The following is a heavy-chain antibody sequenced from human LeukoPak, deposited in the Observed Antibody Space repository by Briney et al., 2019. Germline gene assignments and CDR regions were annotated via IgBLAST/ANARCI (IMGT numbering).Heavy chain of an antibody. J-gene: IGHJ4*02. D-gene: IGHD1-1*01. V-gene: IGHV1-2*02. CDR3: ARDPPYNWNDGADNFDY. CDR2: INPNSGGT. CDR1: GYTFTGYY. Sequence: ASVTVSCKASGYTFTGYYMHWVRQAPGQGLEWMGWINPNSGGTNYAQKFQGRVTMTRDTSISTAYMELSRLRSDDTAVYYCARDPPYNWNDGADNFDYWGQRTLVTVSS.